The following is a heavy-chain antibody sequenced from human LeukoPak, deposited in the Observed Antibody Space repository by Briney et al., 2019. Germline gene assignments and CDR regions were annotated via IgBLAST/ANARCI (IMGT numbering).Heavy chain of an antibody. CDR1: GVTFSSYW. J-gene: IGHJ5*02. CDR2: IKTDGSEK. CDR3: ARDYTGYFP. V-gene: IGHV3-7*03. Sequence: PGGSVRLSCEASGVTFSSYWISWVRQAPGKGLEWVANIKTDGSEKYYVDSVKGRFTISRDNAKNSLYLQMNSLRAEDTAVYYCARDYTGYFPWGQGTLVIVSS. D-gene: IGHD3-9*01.